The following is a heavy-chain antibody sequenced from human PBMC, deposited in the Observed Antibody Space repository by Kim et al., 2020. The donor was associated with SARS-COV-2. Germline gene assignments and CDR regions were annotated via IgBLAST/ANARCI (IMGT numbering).Heavy chain of an antibody. J-gene: IGHJ4*02. CDR3: ARDTSLAYFDY. V-gene: IGHV3-33*01. CDR2: N. Sequence: NSYADSVKGRFPISRDNSKSPLYLQMNRLRAEDTAVYYCARDTSLAYFDYWGQGTLVTVSS.